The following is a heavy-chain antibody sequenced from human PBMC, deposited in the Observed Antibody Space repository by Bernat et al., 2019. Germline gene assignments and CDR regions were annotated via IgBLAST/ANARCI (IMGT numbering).Heavy chain of an antibody. CDR3: SYSGWNDY. Sequence: EVQLVESGGGLVQPGRSLRLSCTASGFTFGDYAMSWVRQAPGKGLEWVGFIRSKADGGTTEYAASVKGRFNISRDDSKSIAYLQMNSLKTEDTAVYYCSYSGWNDYWGQGTLVTVSS. CDR2: IRSKADGGTT. CDR1: GFTFGDYA. J-gene: IGHJ4*02. D-gene: IGHD6-19*01. V-gene: IGHV3-49*04.